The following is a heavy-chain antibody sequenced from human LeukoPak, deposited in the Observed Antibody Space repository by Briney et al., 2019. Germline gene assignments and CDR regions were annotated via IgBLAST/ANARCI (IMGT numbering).Heavy chain of an antibody. CDR2: IKSKTGGGTT. CDR3: TTDPTY. CDR1: GFTFSNAW. V-gene: IGHV3-15*01. J-gene: IGHJ4*02. Sequence: PGGSLRLSCAASGFTFSNAWMSWVRQAPGKGLEWLGRIKSKTGGGTTDYAAPGKGRYTISRDDSKNTVYLQMNRLITEDTAVYYCTTDPTYWGQGTLVTVSS.